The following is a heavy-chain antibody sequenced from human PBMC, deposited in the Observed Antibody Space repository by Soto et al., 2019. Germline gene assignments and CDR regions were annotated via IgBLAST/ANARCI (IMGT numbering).Heavy chain of an antibody. CDR2: INHSGST. Sequence: PSETLSPTVTIYARSFSCYYWSWIRQPPGNRLEWIGEINHSGSTNYHPSLKSRVTISVDTSKNQFSLKLSSVTAADTAVYYCARARPYYYGSGSRKYYFDYWGQGTLVTVSS. V-gene: IGHV4-34*01. J-gene: IGHJ4*02. CDR3: ARARPYYYGSGSRKYYFDY. CDR1: ARSFSCYY. D-gene: IGHD3-10*01.